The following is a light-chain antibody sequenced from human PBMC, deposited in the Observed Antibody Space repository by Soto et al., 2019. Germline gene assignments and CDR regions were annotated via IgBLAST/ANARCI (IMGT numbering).Light chain of an antibody. CDR2: EAA. Sequence: DIQMTQSPSTLSASVGDRGTITCRASQYIHSYLAWYQQKPGEAPKLLIYEAANLESGVPSRFSGSGTGTEFTLTISSLQPDDFPTYYCQQSNNYPWTFGQGTRVEI. CDR1: QYIHSY. V-gene: IGKV1-5*03. CDR3: QQSNNYPWT. J-gene: IGKJ1*01.